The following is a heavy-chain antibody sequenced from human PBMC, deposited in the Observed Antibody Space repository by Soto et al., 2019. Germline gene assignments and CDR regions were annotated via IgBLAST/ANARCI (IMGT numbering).Heavy chain of an antibody. CDR1: GFTFDDYT. CDR3: AKDMAPYSSSPFGDY. V-gene: IGHV3-43*01. J-gene: IGHJ4*02. CDR2: ISWDGGST. D-gene: IGHD6-13*01. Sequence: GGSLRLSCAASGFTFDDYTMHWVRQAPGKGLEWVSLISWDGGSTYYADSVKGRFTISRDNSKNSLYLQMNSLRTEDTALYYCAKDMAPYSSSPFGDYWGQGTLVTVSS.